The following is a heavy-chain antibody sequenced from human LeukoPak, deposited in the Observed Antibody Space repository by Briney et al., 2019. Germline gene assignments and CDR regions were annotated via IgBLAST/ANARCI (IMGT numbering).Heavy chain of an antibody. CDR2: ISSSSSTI. CDR3: ARDHLDPYSSSSYYFDY. Sequence: GGSLRLSCAASGFTFSSYSMNWVRQAPGKGLEWVSYISSSSSTIYYADSVKGRFTISRDNAKNSLYLQMNSLRAEDTAVYYCARDHLDPYSSSSYYFDYWGQGTLVTVSS. J-gene: IGHJ4*02. CDR1: GFTFSSYS. V-gene: IGHV3-48*01. D-gene: IGHD6-6*01.